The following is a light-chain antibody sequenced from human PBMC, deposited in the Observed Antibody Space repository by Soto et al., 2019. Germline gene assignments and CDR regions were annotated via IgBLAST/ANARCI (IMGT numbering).Light chain of an antibody. CDR3: SSYAGSSVV. Sequence: QSVLTQPPSASGSPGQSVTISCTGTKNDIGLYDFVSWYQHHPGKAPRLIIYEVVQRPSGVPDRFSGSKSGNTASLTVSGLQAADEADYYCSSYAGSSVVFGTGTKVTVL. CDR2: EVV. CDR1: KNDIGLYDF. V-gene: IGLV2-8*01. J-gene: IGLJ1*01.